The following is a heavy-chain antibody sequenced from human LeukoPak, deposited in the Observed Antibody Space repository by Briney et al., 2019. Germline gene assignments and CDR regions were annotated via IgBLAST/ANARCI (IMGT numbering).Heavy chain of an antibody. CDR2: IIPIFGTA. J-gene: IGHJ4*02. CDR1: GGTFSSYA. CDR3: ARAMVRDPHNFDH. Sequence: SVKVSCKASGGTFSSYAISWVRQAPGQGLEWVGGIIPIFGTANYAQKFQGRVTITADESTSTAYMELSSLRSEDTAVYYCARAMVRDPHNFDHWGQGTLVTVSS. D-gene: IGHD3-10*01. V-gene: IGHV1-69*13.